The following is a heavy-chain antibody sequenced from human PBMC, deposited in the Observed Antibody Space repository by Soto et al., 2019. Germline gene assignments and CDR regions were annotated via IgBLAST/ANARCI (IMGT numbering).Heavy chain of an antibody. J-gene: IGHJ5*02. CDR1: GLTFTSYS. Sequence: GGSLRLSCAASGLTFTSYSMNWVRQAPGQGLEWVSYITSKSTTIKYADSVKGRFTVSRDNAKNSLYLQLNSLRDEDTAVYYCAREMGACSDSSCYPGPYDSWGQGTLVTVSS. V-gene: IGHV3-48*02. CDR3: AREMGACSDSSCYPGPYDS. D-gene: IGHD3-16*01. CDR2: ITSKSTTI.